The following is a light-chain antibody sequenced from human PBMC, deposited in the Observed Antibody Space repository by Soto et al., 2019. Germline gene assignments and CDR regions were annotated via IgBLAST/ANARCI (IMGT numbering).Light chain of an antibody. V-gene: IGLV2-14*01. J-gene: IGLJ1*01. CDR1: SSNVGGYNY. CDR2: DVS. CDR3: SSYTSSSTLLYV. Sequence: QYALTQPASVSGSPGQSITISCSETSSNVGGYNYVSWYQQHPGKAPKLMIYDVSNRPSGVSNRFSGSKSGNTASLTISGLQAEDEADHYCSSYTSSSTLLYVFGTGTKLTVL.